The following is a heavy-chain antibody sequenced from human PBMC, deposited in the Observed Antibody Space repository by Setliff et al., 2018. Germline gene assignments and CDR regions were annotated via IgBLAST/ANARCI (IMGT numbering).Heavy chain of an antibody. D-gene: IGHD2-15*01. V-gene: IGHV3-7*01. CDR1: GFSFGTYS. Sequence: GGSLRLSCAASGFSFGTYSMNWVRQAPGKGLEWVANIKHDGSEKNYVDSVKGRFTISRDNAENSLYLQMNSLRAEDTAVYYCARDHIYRGGSWYDYFDSWGQGTLVTSPQ. CDR3: ARDHIYRGGSWYDYFDS. J-gene: IGHJ4*02. CDR2: IKHDGSEK.